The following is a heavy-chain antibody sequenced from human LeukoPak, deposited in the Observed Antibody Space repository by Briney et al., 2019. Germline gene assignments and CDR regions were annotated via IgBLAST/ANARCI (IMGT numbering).Heavy chain of an antibody. D-gene: IGHD3-9*01. J-gene: IGHJ4*02. CDR3: AKWGDYDILTGYYVSDF. V-gene: IGHV3-23*01. CDR1: GFIFRNYA. CDR2: ITGSGDTT. Sequence: RASLRLSCAASGFIFRNYAMSWVRQAPGKGLEWVSAITGSGDTTYYADSAKGRFTISRDNSKNTLYVEMNTLRAEDTAVYYCAKWGDYDILTGYYVSDFWGQGTLVTVSS.